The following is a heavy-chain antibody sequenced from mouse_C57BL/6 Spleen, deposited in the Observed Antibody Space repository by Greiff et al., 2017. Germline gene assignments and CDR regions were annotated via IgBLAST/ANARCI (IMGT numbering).Heavy chain of an antibody. J-gene: IGHJ3*01. D-gene: IGHD1-1*01. V-gene: IGHV5-9*01. CDR3: ARNLLLRTWFAY. CDR1: GFTFSSYT. Sequence: EVQGVESGGGLVKPGGSLKLSCAASGFTFSSYTMSWVRQTPEKRLEWVATISGGGGNTYYPDSVKGRFTISRDNAKNTLYLQMSSLRSEDTALYYCARNLLLRTWFAYWGQGTLVTVSA. CDR2: ISGGGGNT.